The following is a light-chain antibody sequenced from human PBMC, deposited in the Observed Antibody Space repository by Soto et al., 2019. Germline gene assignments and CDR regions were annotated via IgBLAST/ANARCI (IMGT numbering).Light chain of an antibody. V-gene: IGKV3-20*01. CDR1: QSVASSY. CDR3: QQYVSPST. CDR2: GVS. J-gene: IGKJ1*01. Sequence: EIVLTQSPGTLSLSPGERATLSCRASQSVASSYLAWYQQKPGQAPRLLIYGVSSRATGTPARFIGSRSGTDFTLTISRLEPEDFVVYYCQQYVSPSTFGQGTKVEMK.